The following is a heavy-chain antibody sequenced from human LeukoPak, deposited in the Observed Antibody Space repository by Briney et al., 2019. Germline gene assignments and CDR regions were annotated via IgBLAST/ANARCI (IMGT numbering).Heavy chain of an antibody. J-gene: IGHJ4*02. CDR3: AKAYNDILTGDHS. D-gene: IGHD3-9*01. V-gene: IGHV3-23*01. CDR1: GFTFSSYA. Sequence: GGSLRLSCAASGFTFSSYAMSWVRQAPGKGLEWVSGISGSGSSTYYADSMKGRFTISRDNSKNTLSLQMNSLRAEDTAVYYCAKAYNDILTGDHSWGQGTLVTVSS. CDR2: ISGSGSST.